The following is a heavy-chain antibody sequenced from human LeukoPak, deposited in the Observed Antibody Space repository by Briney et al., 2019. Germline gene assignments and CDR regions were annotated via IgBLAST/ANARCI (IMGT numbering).Heavy chain of an antibody. V-gene: IGHV3-23*01. Sequence: GGSLRLSCAASGFTFSTYGMSWVRQAPGKGLEWVSGISGSGGTTYYADSVKGRFTISRDNSKITLYLQMNSLRAEDTAVYYCAKVRANRFASFDYWGQGTLVTVSS. CDR3: AKVRANRFASFDY. D-gene: IGHD1/OR15-1a*01. CDR2: ISGSGGTT. CDR1: GFTFSTYG. J-gene: IGHJ4*02.